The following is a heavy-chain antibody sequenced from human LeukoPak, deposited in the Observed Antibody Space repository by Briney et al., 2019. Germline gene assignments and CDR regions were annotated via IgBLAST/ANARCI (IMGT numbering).Heavy chain of an antibody. J-gene: IGHJ4*02. CDR1: EGTFSSYA. Sequence: SVKVSCKASEGTFSSYAISWVRQAPGQGLEWMGRIIPILGIANYAQKFQGRVTITADKSTSTAYMELSSLRSEDTAVYYCARDRSQHYSTDYWGQGTLVTVSS. V-gene: IGHV1-69*04. CDR2: IIPILGIA. CDR3: ARDRSQHYSTDY. D-gene: IGHD3-10*01.